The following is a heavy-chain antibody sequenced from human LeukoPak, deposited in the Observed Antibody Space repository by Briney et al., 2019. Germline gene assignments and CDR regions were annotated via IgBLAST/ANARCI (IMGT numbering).Heavy chain of an antibody. J-gene: IGHJ4*02. CDR3: AKGIIAVAGHLFDY. CDR1: GFIFSSYS. CDR2: ISWNSGSI. Sequence: GGSLRLSCATSGFIFSSYSMNWVRQAPGKGLEWVSGISWNSGSIGYADSVKGRFTISRDNAKNSLYLQMNSLRAEDTALYYCAKGIIAVAGHLFDYWGQGTLVTVSS. D-gene: IGHD6-19*01. V-gene: IGHV3-9*01.